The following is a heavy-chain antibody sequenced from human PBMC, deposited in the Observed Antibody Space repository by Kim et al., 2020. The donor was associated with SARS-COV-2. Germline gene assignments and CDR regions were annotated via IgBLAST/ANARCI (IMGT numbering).Heavy chain of an antibody. CDR2: IYYIEST. J-gene: IGHJ5*02. CDR3: ASAVWYGSGEKDLFDP. Sequence: SETLSLTCTVSGRSVRSGSYYWSWIRQPPGKGLEWMGYIYYIESTNYNPALRNRVTMSVDTSKNQFSLNLRSVSAADTAVYYCASAVWYGSGEKDLFDPWGQGTLVTVSS. D-gene: IGHD3-10*01. CDR1: GRSVRSGSYY. V-gene: IGHV4-61*01.